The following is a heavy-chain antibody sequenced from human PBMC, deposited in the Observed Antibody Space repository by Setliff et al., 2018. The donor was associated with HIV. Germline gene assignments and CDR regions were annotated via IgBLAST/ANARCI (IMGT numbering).Heavy chain of an antibody. D-gene: IGHD6-6*01. J-gene: IGHJ6*02. CDR1: GGSMNDYY. Sequence: SETLSLTCTVSGGSMNDYYWSWVRQPAGKTLEWLGRISSSGSTYYNPSLKSRVTISVDTSRNQFSLKLSSVTAADTAVYYCARERGSSSGYYYYGMDAWGQGTTVTVSS. V-gene: IGHV4-4*07. CDR3: ARERGSSSGYYYYGMDA. CDR2: ISSSGST.